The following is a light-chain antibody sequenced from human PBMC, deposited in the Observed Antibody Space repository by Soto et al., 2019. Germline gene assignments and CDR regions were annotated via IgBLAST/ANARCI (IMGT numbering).Light chain of an antibody. J-gene: IGKJ5*01. CDR3: QQRHSWVT. CDR1: QSVSTY. V-gene: IGKV3-11*01. CDR2: DAS. Sequence: EIVLTQSPATLSLSPGERATLSCRASQSVSTYLAWFQQKPGQAPRLLIYDASTRATGIPARFSGSASGTDFTLTISMLEPEDFAIYYCQQRHSWVTFGQGTRLEIK.